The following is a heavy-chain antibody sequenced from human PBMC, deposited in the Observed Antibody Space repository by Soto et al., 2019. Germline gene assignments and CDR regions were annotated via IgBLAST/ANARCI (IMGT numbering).Heavy chain of an antibody. D-gene: IGHD2-21*01. CDR1: GFTFGDYA. J-gene: IGHJ4*02. CDR3: TRVPISQGLFDY. Sequence: PGGSLRLSCTASGFTFGDYAMSWVRQAPGKGLEWVGFIRSKAQGGTAQYAASVKGRFIILRDDSKSIAYLQMNSLKTEDAAVYYFTRVPISQGLFDYRGQGTLVTVSS. V-gene: IGHV3-49*04. CDR2: IRSKAQGGTA.